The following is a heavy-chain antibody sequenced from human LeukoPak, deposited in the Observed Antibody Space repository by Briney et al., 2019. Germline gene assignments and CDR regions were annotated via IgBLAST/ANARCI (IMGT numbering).Heavy chain of an antibody. Sequence: ASVKVSCKASGYTFTSYAMNWVRQAPGQGLEWMGWINPNTGNPTYAQGFTGRFVFSLDTSVSTAYLQISSLKAEDTAVYYRARGASASLYRNYMDVWGKGTTVTVSS. CDR3: ARGASASLYRNYMDV. D-gene: IGHD6-13*01. CDR1: GYTFTSYA. J-gene: IGHJ6*03. V-gene: IGHV7-4-1*02. CDR2: INPNTGNP.